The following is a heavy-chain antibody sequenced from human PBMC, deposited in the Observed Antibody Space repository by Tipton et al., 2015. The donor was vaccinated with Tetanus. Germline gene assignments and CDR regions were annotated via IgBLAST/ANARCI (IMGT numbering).Heavy chain of an antibody. D-gene: IGHD4-11*01. CDR1: GGSVRSGDCS. CDR2: VSYSGRT. V-gene: IGHV4-61*08. Sequence: TLSLTCTVSGGSVRSGDCSWNWIRQPPGKGLEWLAYVSYSGRTNSNYSLKSRITISQDTSKNQFSLRLTSVTAADTAVYFCARNVYTVTNDAFDIWGHGTLVNVSS. J-gene: IGHJ3*02. CDR3: ARNVYTVTNDAFDI.